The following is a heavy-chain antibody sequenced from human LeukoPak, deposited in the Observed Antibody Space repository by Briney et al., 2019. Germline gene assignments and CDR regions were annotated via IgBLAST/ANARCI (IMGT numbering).Heavy chain of an antibody. CDR3: AKDALYSSSWSNYFDY. V-gene: IGHV3-30*18. D-gene: IGHD6-13*01. CDR2: ISYDGSNK. J-gene: IGHJ4*02. Sequence: SGGSLRLSCAASGFTFTKYWMSWVRQAPGKGLEWVAVISYDGSNKYYADSVKGRFTISRDNSKNTLYLQMNSLRAEDTAVYYCAKDALYSSSWSNYFDYWGQGTLVTVSS. CDR1: GFTFTKYW.